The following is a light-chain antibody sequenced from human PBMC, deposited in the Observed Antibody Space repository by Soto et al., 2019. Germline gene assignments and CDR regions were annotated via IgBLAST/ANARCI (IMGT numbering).Light chain of an antibody. Sequence: EIVLTQSPGTLSLSPGERATLSCRASQSVSTNYLAWYQRKRGHAPRLLIYGASSRATDIPHRFSGSGAGTDFTLTITRLEPEDFAVYYWQHYGSSPPTFGQGTNVDVK. V-gene: IGKV3-20*01. J-gene: IGKJ3*01. CDR2: GAS. CDR1: QSVSTNY. CDR3: QHYGSSPPT.